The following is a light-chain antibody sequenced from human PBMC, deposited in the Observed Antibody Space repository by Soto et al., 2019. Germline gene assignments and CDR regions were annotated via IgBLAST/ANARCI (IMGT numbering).Light chain of an antibody. CDR2: GAS. Sequence: QMTQSPSSLSSSVGDRVTITCRASQSVSKYLNWYQQRPGKVPNLVIYGASSLQSGVPSRFSGSGPGTEFTLTISSLQPEDFATYYCQQAYSTPYTFGQGTKVEIK. CDR3: QQAYSTPYT. J-gene: IGKJ2*01. CDR1: QSVSKY. V-gene: IGKV1-39*01.